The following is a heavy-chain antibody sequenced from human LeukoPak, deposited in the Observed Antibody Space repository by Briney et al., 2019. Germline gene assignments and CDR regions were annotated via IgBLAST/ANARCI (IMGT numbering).Heavy chain of an antibody. CDR1: GGTFSSYA. D-gene: IGHD2-2*01. V-gene: IGHV1-69*13. CDR2: IIPIFGTA. CDR3: ARLLGYCSSTSCPSPD. Sequence: APVKVSCKASGGTFSSYAFSWVRQAPGQGLEWMGGIIPIFGTANYAQKFQGRVTITADESTSTAYMELSSLRSEDTAVYYCARLLGYCSSTSCPSPDWGQGTLVTVSS. J-gene: IGHJ4*02.